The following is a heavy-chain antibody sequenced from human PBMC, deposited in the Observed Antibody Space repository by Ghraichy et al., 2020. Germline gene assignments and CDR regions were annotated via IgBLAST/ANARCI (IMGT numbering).Heavy chain of an antibody. J-gene: IGHJ6*02. V-gene: IGHV3-23*01. CDR3: AKDLVGMRYGMDV. D-gene: IGHD2-8*01. CDR2: ISGSAVST. CDR1: GFIFSNYA. Sequence: GGSLRLSCAASGFIFSNYAMNWVRQAPGKGLEWVSGISGSAVSTFYAGSVPGRVTISRDNSKNTVYLQMSNLRAEDTAVYYCAKDLVGMRYGMDVWDQGTTVTVSS.